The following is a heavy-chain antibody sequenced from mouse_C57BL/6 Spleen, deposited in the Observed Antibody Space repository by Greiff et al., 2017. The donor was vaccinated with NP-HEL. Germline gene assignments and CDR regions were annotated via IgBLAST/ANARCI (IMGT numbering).Heavy chain of an antibody. J-gene: IGHJ2*01. D-gene: IGHD2-3*01. CDR1: GYTFTSYW. Sequence: VQLQQSGAELVKPGASVKLSCKASGYTFTSYWMQWVKQRPGQGLEWIGEIDPSDSYTNYNQKFKGKATLTVDTSSSTAYMQLSSLTSEESAVYYCARGEVDDGYYFDYWGQGTTLTVSS. CDR3: ARGEVDDGYYFDY. V-gene: IGHV1-50*01. CDR2: IDPSDSYT.